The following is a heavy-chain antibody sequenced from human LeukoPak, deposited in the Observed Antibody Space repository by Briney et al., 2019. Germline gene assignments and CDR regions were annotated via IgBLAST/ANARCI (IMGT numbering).Heavy chain of an antibody. D-gene: IGHD3-22*01. V-gene: IGHV3-9*01. Sequence: PGGSLRLSCAASGFTFDDYAMHWVRQAPGKGLEWVSGISWNSGNIGYADSVKGRFTISRDNAKNSLYLQMNSLRAEDTALYYCAKPSYYDSSIPKYDYWGQGTLVTVSS. CDR2: ISWNSGNI. J-gene: IGHJ4*02. CDR3: AKPSYYDSSIPKYDY. CDR1: GFTFDDYA.